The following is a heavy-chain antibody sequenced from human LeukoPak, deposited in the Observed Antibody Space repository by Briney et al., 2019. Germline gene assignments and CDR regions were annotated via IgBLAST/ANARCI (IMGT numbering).Heavy chain of an antibody. J-gene: IGHJ4*02. D-gene: IGHD3-10*01. Sequence: SETLSLTCAVYGGSFSGYYWSWIRQPPGKGLEWIGEINHSGSTNYNPSLKSRVTISVDTSKNQFSLKLSSVTAADTAVYYCARGPTTWFGELLFDYWGQGTLVTVSS. CDR1: GGSFSGYY. CDR2: INHSGST. V-gene: IGHV4-34*01. CDR3: ARGPTTWFGELLFDY.